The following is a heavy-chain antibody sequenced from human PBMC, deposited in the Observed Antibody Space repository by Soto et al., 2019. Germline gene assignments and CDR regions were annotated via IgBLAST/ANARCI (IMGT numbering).Heavy chain of an antibody. J-gene: IGHJ4*02. V-gene: IGHV4-30-4*01. CDR2: IYYSGSA. CDR1: GGSISSGDYY. D-gene: IGHD3-9*01. Sequence: SETLSLTCTVSGGSISSGDYYWSWIRQPPGKGLEWIGYIYYSGSAYYNPSLKSRVTISVDTSKKQFSLKLSSVTAADTAVYYCARDILYRLDYWGQGILVTVSS. CDR3: ARDILYRLDY.